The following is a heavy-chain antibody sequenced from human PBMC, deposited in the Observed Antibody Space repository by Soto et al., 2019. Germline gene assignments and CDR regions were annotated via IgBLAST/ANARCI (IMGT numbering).Heavy chain of an antibody. Sequence: GGSLRLSCAASGFTFSSYSMNWVRQAPGKGLEWVSYISSSSSTIYYADSVKGRFTISRDNAKNSLYLQMNSLRAEDTAVYYCARGLLLTYYYYMDVWGKGTTVTVSS. J-gene: IGHJ6*03. D-gene: IGHD4-17*01. CDR3: ARGLLLTYYYYMDV. V-gene: IGHV3-48*01. CDR2: ISSSSSTI. CDR1: GFTFSSYS.